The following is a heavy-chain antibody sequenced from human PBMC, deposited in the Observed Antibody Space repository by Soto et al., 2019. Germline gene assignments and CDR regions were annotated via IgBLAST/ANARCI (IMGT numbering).Heavy chain of an antibody. CDR1: GFTFSSYG. Sequence: PGESLKISCAASGFTFSSYGMHWVRQAPGKGLEWVAVISYDGSNKYYADSVKGRFTISRDNSKNTLYLQMNSLRAEDTAVYYCAKDPVEVPVIYYYYYYMDVWGKGTTVTVSS. V-gene: IGHV3-30*18. J-gene: IGHJ6*03. CDR3: AKDPVEVPVIYYYYYYMDV. CDR2: ISYDGSNK. D-gene: IGHD2-15*01.